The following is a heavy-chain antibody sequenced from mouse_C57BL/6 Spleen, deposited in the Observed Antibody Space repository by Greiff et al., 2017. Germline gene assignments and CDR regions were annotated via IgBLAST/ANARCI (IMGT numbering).Heavy chain of an antibody. CDR2: ILPGGGST. CDR1: GFTFTGYW. V-gene: IGHV1-9*01. J-gene: IGHJ2*01. CDR3: ARGVVPFYYFDY. Sequence: QVQLQQSGAELMKPGASVKLSCTATGFTFTGYWIAWVKQSPGNGLEWIGEILPGGGSTNYNEKFKGKATFTADTSSNTAYMQLSSLTTEDSAIYYCARGVVPFYYFDYWGQGTTLTVS. D-gene: IGHD1-1*02.